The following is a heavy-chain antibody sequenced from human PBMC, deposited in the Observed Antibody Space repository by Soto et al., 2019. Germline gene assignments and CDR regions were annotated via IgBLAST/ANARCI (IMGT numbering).Heavy chain of an antibody. CDR3: ARAYYGSGSYYNLYYYYGMDV. J-gene: IGHJ6*02. CDR1: GGSFSGYY. CDR2: INHSGST. V-gene: IGHV4-34*01. D-gene: IGHD3-10*01. Sequence: ASETLSLTCAVYGGSFSGYYWSWIRQPPGKGLECIGEINHSGSTNYNPSPKTRVTISVDTSKNQFSLKLSSVTAADTAVYYCARAYYGSGSYYNLYYYYGMDVWGQGTTVTVS.